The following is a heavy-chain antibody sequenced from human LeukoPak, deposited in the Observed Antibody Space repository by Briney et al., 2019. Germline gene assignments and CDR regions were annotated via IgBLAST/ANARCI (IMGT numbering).Heavy chain of an antibody. CDR1: GGSFNSYN. CDR3: ASEIENVDTGIEY. J-gene: IGHJ4*02. V-gene: IGHV1-69*02. CDR2: VIPNRGMA. Sequence: ASVKVSCKASGGSFNSYNMNWVRQAPGQGLEWMGRVIPNRGMANYAQKFQGRVKITADKSTTTAYMELSSLRSEDTAVYFCASEIENVDTGIEYWGQGTLVTVSS. D-gene: IGHD5-18*01.